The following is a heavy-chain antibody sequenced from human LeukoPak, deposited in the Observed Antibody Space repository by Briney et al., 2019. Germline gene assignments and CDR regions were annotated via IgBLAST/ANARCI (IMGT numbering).Heavy chain of an antibody. CDR3: ARVSGSYTLNYYYGMDV. CDR2: INPGSGGT. D-gene: IGHD1-26*01. CDR1: GYTFTAYY. Sequence: GASVKVSCKASGYTFTAYYMYWVRQAPGQGLEWMGWINPGSGGTNYAQKFQGRVTMSRDTSISTAYMELSRLRSDDTAVYYCARVSGSYTLNYYYGMDVWGQGTTVTVSS. J-gene: IGHJ6*02. V-gene: IGHV1-2*02.